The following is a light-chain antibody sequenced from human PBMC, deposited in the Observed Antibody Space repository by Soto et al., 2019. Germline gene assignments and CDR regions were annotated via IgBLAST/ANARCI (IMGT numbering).Light chain of an antibody. V-gene: IGKV3-15*01. J-gene: IGKJ4*01. Sequence: EVVMTQSPATLSVSPGERATLSCRASQNVRDQLVWYQQRPGQAPGLLIHTASTRATGIPARFSGSGSGTEFTLTISSLQSEDVAVYYCQQHANWPPLTFGGGTKVEIK. CDR1: QNVRDQ. CDR2: TAS. CDR3: QQHANWPPLT.